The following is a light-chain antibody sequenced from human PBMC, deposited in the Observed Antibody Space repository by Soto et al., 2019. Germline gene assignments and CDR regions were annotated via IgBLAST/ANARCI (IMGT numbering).Light chain of an antibody. CDR3: QQYNNWPLT. V-gene: IGKV3-15*01. Sequence: EIVMTQSPATLSVSPGERATLSCRASQSVAGNLAWYQQKPGQAPRLLMYGASTRATAIPARFSGSGSGTEFTLTISSLQSEDFGVYYCQQYNNWPLTFGGGTEVEIK. CDR2: GAS. J-gene: IGKJ4*01. CDR1: QSVAGN.